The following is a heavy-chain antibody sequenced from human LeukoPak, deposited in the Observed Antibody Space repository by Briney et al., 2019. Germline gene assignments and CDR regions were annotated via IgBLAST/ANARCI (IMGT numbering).Heavy chain of an antibody. D-gene: IGHD3-9*01. CDR2: IYHSGST. CDR1: GGSISSSNW. CDR3: ARHRHRAYYDILTGYPHFDY. J-gene: IGHJ4*02. V-gene: IGHV4-4*02. Sequence: SGTLSLTCAVSGGSISSSNWWSWVRQPPGKGLEWIGEIYHSGSTNYNPSLKSRVTISVDTSKNQFSLKLSSVTAADTAVYYCARHRHRAYYDILTGYPHFDYWGQGTLVTVSS.